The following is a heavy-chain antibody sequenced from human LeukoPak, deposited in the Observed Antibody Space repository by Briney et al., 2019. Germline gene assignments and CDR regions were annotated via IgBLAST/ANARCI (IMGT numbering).Heavy chain of an antibody. D-gene: IGHD2-15*01. CDR2: INAGNGNT. CDR1: GYTFTSYA. V-gene: IGHV1-3*03. J-gene: IGHJ4*02. CDR3: ARGSYTRGYCSGGSCYGSRIFDY. Sequence: ASVKVSCKASGYTFTSYAMHWVRQAPGQRLEWMGWINAGNGNTKYSQEFQGRVTITRDTSASTAYMELSSLRSEDMAVYYCARGSYTRGYCSGGSCYGSRIFDYWGQGTLVIVSP.